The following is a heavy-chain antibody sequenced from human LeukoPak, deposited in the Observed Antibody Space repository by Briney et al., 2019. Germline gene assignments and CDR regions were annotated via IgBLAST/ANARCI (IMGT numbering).Heavy chain of an antibody. CDR2: ISYDGSNK. J-gene: IGHJ4*02. CDR1: GFTVSSNY. D-gene: IGHD3-10*01. CDR3: ASIYGSGSPNFDY. Sequence: GGSLRLSCAASGFTVSSNYMHWVRQAPGKGLEWVAVISYDGSNKYYADSVKGRFTISRDNSKNTLYLQMNSLRAEDTAVYYCASIYGSGSPNFDYWGQGTLVTVSS. V-gene: IGHV3-30-3*01.